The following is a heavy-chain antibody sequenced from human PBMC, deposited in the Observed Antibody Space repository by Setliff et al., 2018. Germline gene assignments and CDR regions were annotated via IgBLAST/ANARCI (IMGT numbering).Heavy chain of an antibody. V-gene: IGHV1-2*04. D-gene: IGHD3-16*01. CDR2: INPKTGST. J-gene: IGHJ3*01. Sequence: ASVKVSCKTSGYAFTDNYIHWVRQAPGQGLEWMGWINPKTGSTNLAQKFQGWVSMTRDTSITTAYMELSRLTSDDMAVYFCARSDHLVVDGFDVWGQGTMVTVAS. CDR1: GYAFTDNY. CDR3: ARSDHLVVDGFDV.